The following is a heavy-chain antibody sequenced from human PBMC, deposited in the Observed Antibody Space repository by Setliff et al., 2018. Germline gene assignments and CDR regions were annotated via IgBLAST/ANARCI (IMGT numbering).Heavy chain of an antibody. J-gene: IGHJ6*02. Sequence: ASVKVSCKASGYTFTSYDINWVRQATGQGLEWMGWMNPNSGNTGYAQKFQGRVTMTRNTSISTAYMELSSLRSEDTAVYYCASRRVRGLGMDVWGQGTTVAVSS. V-gene: IGHV1-8*01. D-gene: IGHD3-10*01. CDR2: MNPNSGNT. CDR3: ASRRVRGLGMDV. CDR1: GYTFTSYD.